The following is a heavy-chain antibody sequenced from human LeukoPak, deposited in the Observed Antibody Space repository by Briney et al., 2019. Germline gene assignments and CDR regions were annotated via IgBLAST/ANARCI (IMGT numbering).Heavy chain of an antibody. D-gene: IGHD2-2*01. V-gene: IGHV1-2*02. CDR1: GYTFTGYY. CDR3: ARYCSSTSYPQDDAFDI. Sequence: ASVKVSCKASGYTFTGYYMHWVRQAPGQGLEWMGWINPNSGGTNYAQKFQGRVTMTRDTSISTAYMELSRLRSDDTAVYYCARYCSSTSYPQDDAFDIWGQGTMVTVSS. J-gene: IGHJ3*02. CDR2: INPNSGGT.